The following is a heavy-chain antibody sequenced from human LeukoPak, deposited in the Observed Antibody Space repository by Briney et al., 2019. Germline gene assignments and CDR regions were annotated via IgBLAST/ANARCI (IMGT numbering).Heavy chain of an antibody. D-gene: IGHD6-19*01. J-gene: IGHJ2*01. CDR3: ARIGSSGLWYFDL. CDR1: GGSISSYY. CDR2: IYYSGST. Sequence: SSETLSLTCSVSGGSISSYYWSWIRQPPGKGLEWIGYIYYSGSTNYNPSLKSRVTISVDTSKNQFSPKLSSVTAADTAVYYCARIGSSGLWYFDLWGRGTLVTVSS. V-gene: IGHV4-59*01.